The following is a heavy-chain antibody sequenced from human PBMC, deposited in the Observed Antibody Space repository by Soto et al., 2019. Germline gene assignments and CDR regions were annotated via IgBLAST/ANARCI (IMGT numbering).Heavy chain of an antibody. D-gene: IGHD6-19*01. CDR2: IYYSGST. V-gene: IGHV4-28*01. J-gene: IGHJ6*03. Sequence: PSETLSLTCAVSGYSISSSNWWGWIRQPPGKGLEWIGYIYYSGSTYYNPSLKSRVTMSVDTSKNQFSLKLSSVTAVDTAVYYCARALSGGSSSGWYDYYYYYMDVWGTGTTVTVSS. CDR3: ARALSGGSSSGWYDYYYYYMDV. CDR1: GYSISSSNW.